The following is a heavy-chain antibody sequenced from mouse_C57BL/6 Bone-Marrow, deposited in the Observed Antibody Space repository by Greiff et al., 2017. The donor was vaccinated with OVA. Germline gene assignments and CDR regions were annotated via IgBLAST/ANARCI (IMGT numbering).Heavy chain of an antibody. J-gene: IGHJ2*01. V-gene: IGHV1-76*01. CDR3: AREGYYGNCFDY. CDR2: IYPGSGNT. Sequence: VQLQQSGAELVRPGASVKLSCKASGYTFTDYYINWVKQRPGQGLEWIARIYPGSGNTYYNEKFKGKATLTAEKSSSTAYMQLSSLTSEDSAVYFCAREGYYGNCFDYWGQGTTLTVSS. D-gene: IGHD2-1*01. CDR1: GYTFTDYY.